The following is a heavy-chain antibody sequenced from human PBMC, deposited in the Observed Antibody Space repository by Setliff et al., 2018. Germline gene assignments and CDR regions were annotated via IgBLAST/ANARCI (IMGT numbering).Heavy chain of an antibody. CDR2: INHSGST. D-gene: IGHD3-16*01. CDR1: GGSFSGYY. CDR3: ARDGGEY. V-gene: IGHV4-34*01. J-gene: IGHJ4*02. Sequence: KPSETLSLTCAVYGGSFSGYYWSWIRQPPGKGLEWIGEINHSGSTNYNPSPKSRVTISIDTSRNQFSLKLNSVTAADTAVYYCARDGGEYWGQGTLVTVSS.